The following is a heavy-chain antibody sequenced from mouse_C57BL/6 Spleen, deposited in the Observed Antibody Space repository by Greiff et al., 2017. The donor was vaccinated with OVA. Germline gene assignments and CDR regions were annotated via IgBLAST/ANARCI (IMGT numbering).Heavy chain of an antibody. CDR3: ARRGDYDGGFDY. J-gene: IGHJ2*01. CDR2: ISNGGGST. CDR1: GFTFSDYY. Sequence: EVQLVESGGGLVQPGGSLKLSCAASGFTFSDYYMYWVRQTPEKRLEWVAYISNGGGSTYYPDTVKGRFTISRDNAKNTLYLQMSRLKSEDTAMYYCARRGDYDGGFDYWGQGTTLTVSS. D-gene: IGHD2-4*01. V-gene: IGHV5-12*01.